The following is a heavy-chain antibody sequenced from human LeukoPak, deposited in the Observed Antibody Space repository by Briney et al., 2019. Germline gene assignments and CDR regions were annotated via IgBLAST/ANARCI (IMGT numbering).Heavy chain of an antibody. J-gene: IGHJ4*02. D-gene: IGHD1-14*01. Sequence: GGSLRLSCAASGFTVSSNYMSWVRQAPGKGLEWVSVIYSGGNTYYADSVKGRFTISRDNSKNTLYLQMNSLRAEDTAVYYCARGRNSCGFDYWGQGTLVTVSS. CDR1: GFTVSSNY. CDR2: IYSGGNT. CDR3: ARGRNSCGFDY. V-gene: IGHV3-53*01.